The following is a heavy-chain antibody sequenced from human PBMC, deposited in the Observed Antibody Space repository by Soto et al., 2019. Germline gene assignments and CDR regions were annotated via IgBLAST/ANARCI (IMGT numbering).Heavy chain of an antibody. V-gene: IGHV4-34*01. CDR3: ARVLGWATTYSWFDP. Sequence: SETLSLTCAFYGLSFSGYYWSWIRQPTGKGLEWIGEINHSGSTNYNPSLKSRVTISVDTSKNQFSLKLSSVTAADTAVYYCARVLGWATTYSWFDPWGQGTLVTVSS. CDR1: GLSFSGYY. D-gene: IGHD1-1*01. CDR2: INHSGST. J-gene: IGHJ5*02.